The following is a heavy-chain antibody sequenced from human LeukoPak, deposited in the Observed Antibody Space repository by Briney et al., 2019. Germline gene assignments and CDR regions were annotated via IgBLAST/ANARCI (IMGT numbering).Heavy chain of an antibody. CDR3: ASSFYYDSRDY. V-gene: IGHV4-34*01. CDR2: ITPSGST. J-gene: IGHJ4*02. D-gene: IGHD3-22*01. CDR1: GGSFSGYF. Sequence: SETLSLTCVVYGGSFSGYFWSWIRQPPGKGLEWIGEITPSGSTNYSPSLKSRVSISIDSSKKKLSLRLTSVTAADSAVYYCASSFYYDSRDYWGQGTLVTVSS.